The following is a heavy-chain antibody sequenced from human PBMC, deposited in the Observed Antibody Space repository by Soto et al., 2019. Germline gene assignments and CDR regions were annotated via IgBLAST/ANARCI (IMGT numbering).Heavy chain of an antibody. J-gene: IGHJ4*02. Sequence: QVQLVQSGGEVKKPGASVKVSCKVSGYTIINRGFCWVRQPPGQGLDLMGWISGHNGKTNYAQKFQGRVTMTTDTSTSTAFMELRSLRSDDTAVYYFAIDSYPLAYFFDYWGQGTLVSVSS. CDR2: ISGHNGKT. V-gene: IGHV1-18*04. CDR1: GYTIINRG. CDR3: AIDSYPLAYFFDY.